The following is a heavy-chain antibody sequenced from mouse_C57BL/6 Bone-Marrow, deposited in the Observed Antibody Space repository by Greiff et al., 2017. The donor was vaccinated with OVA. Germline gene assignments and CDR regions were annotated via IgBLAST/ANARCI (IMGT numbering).Heavy chain of an antibody. CDR1: GYSITSGYY. D-gene: IGHD4-1*01. V-gene: IGHV3-6*01. Sequence: ESGPGLVKPSQSLSLTCSVTGYSITSGYYWNWIRQFPGNKLEWMGYISYDGSNNYNPSLKNRISITRDTSKNQFFLKLNSVTTEDTATYYCARGGLGRGYWGQGTTLTVSS. J-gene: IGHJ2*01. CDR2: ISYDGSN. CDR3: ARGGLGRGY.